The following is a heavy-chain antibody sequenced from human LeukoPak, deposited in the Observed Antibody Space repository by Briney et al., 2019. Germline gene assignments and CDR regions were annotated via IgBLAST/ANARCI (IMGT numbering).Heavy chain of an antibody. V-gene: IGHV3-21*01. CDR1: GFTFSTYS. Sequence: PGGSLRLSCAASGFTFSTYSMNWVRQAPGKGLEWVSSISSVSSYIYSADSVKGRFTISRDNAKNSLYLQMNSLRAEDTAVYYCARDEYSSIWRTRLVLLDYWGQGTLVTVSS. CDR2: ISSVSSYI. J-gene: IGHJ4*02. D-gene: IGHD6-13*01. CDR3: ARDEYSSIWRTRLVLLDY.